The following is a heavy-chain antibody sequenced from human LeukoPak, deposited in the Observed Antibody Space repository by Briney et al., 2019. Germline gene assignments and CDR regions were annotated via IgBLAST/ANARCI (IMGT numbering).Heavy chain of an antibody. V-gene: IGHV4-34*01. CDR2: INHSGST. CDR3: ARSVPRITIFGVVVPDDAFDI. D-gene: IGHD3-3*01. CDR1: GGSFSGYY. Sequence: SETLSLTCAVYGGSFSGYYWSWIRQPPGKGLEWIGGINHSGSTNYNPSLKSRVTISVDTSKNQFSLKLSSVTDADTAVYYCARSVPRITIFGVVVPDDAFDIWGQGTMVTVSS. J-gene: IGHJ3*02.